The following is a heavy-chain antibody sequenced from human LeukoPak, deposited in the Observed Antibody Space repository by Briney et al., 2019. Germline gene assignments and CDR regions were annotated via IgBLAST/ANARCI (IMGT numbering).Heavy chain of an antibody. CDR3: ATPTAGTWHFDY. V-gene: IGHV3-7*01. D-gene: IGHD1-1*01. CDR2: IKQDASER. J-gene: IGHJ4*02. CDR1: GFTFSSYW. Sequence: GGSLRLSCAASGFTFSSYWMTWVRQAPGKGLEWVANIKQDASERYYVDSVKDRFTISRDNAENSLYLQMNSLRAEDTAVYYCATPTAGTWHFDYWGQGTLVTVSS.